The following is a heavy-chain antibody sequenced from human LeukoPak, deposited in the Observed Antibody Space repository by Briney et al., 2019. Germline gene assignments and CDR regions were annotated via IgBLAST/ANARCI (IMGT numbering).Heavy chain of an antibody. V-gene: IGHV3-74*01. CDR1: GFTFSNSA. Sequence: GRSLRLSCAASGFTFSNSAMHWVRQAPGKGLVWVSRIHSDGSSTSYADSVKGRFTISRDNAKNTLFLQMNSLRVEDTAAYYCARGLTSSSGWYDYWGQGSLVTVSS. J-gene: IGHJ4*02. CDR2: IHSDGSST. CDR3: ARGLTSSSGWYDY. D-gene: IGHD6-19*01.